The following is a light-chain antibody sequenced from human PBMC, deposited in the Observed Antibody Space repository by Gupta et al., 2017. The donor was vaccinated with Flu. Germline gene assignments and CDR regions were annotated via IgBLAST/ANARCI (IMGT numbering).Light chain of an antibody. Sequence: EIVLTQSPGTLSLSPGERATLSCRASQSVDSNYLAWHQQKHGQAPRLLIYGASNRATGIPDRFSGSGSGTDFTLTISRLEPEDFAVYYCQQYGNSPWTFGQGTEVEI. V-gene: IGKV3-20*01. CDR1: QSVDSNY. CDR2: GAS. CDR3: QQYGNSPWT. J-gene: IGKJ1*01.